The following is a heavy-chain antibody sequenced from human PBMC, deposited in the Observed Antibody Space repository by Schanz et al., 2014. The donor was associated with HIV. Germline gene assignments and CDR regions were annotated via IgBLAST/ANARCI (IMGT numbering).Heavy chain of an antibody. J-gene: IGHJ5*02. V-gene: IGHV3-23*01. CDR3: ARDYHWNWFDP. Sequence: EVQLLDSGGGLVQPGGSLRVSCAASGFSFSRYAMNWVRQAPGKGLEWVSSISESGGRTYYADSVNGRFTISRDNSKNTLYLQMNSLRAEDTAVYYCARDYHWNWFDPWGQGTLVTVSS. CDR1: GFSFSRYA. D-gene: IGHD1-20*01. CDR2: ISESGGRT.